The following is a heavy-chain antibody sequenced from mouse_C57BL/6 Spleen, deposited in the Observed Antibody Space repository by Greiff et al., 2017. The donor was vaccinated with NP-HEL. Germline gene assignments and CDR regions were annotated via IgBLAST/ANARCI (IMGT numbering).Heavy chain of an antibody. Sequence: DVKLQESGPGLVKPSQSLSLTCSVTGYSITSGYYWNWIRQFPGNKLEWMGYISYDGSNNYNPSLKNRISITRDTSKNQFFLKLNSVTTEDTATYYCARRGYSNYFFMDYWGQGTSVTVSS. V-gene: IGHV3-6*01. J-gene: IGHJ4*01. CDR2: ISYDGSN. CDR3: ARRGYSNYFFMDY. CDR1: GYSITSGYY. D-gene: IGHD2-5*01.